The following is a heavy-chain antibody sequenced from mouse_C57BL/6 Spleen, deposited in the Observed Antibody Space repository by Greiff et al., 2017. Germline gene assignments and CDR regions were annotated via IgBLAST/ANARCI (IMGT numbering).Heavy chain of an antibody. CDR2: INYDGSST. CDR3: ARDGGTGYFDD. Sequence: EVKLVESEGGLVQPGSSMKLSCTASGFTFSDYYMAWVRQVPEKGLEWVANINYDGSSTYYLDSLKSRFIISRDNAKNILYLQMSSLKSEDTATYYCARDGGTGYFDDWGQGTTLTVSS. J-gene: IGHJ2*01. CDR1: GFTFSDYY. D-gene: IGHD4-1*01. V-gene: IGHV5-16*01.